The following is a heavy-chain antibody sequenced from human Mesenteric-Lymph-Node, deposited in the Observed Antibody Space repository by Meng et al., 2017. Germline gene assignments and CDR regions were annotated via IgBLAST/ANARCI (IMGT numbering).Heavy chain of an antibody. CDR3: ARGFLSVSGAFDY. D-gene: IGHD6-19*01. J-gene: IGHJ4*02. Sequence: VQRVESGGGLVQPGGSLRLSCAASGFTVSSNYMTWVRQAPGKGLEWVSIIYSGGSTYYADSVKGRFTISRDNSKNTLFLQMNSLRAEDTAVYYCARGFLSVSGAFDYWGQGTLVTVSS. CDR1: GFTVSSNY. CDR2: IYSGGST. V-gene: IGHV3-66*02.